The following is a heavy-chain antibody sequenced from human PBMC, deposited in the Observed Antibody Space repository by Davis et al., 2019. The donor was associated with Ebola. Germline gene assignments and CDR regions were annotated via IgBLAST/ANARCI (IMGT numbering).Heavy chain of an antibody. CDR1: GYTFTSYG. Sequence: AASVKVSCKASGYTFTSYGISWVRQAPGQGLEWMGWISAYNGNTNYAQKLQGRVTMTTDTSTSTAYMELRSLRSDDTAVYYCARDIRRYSSGWYPVDSWGQGTLVTVSS. J-gene: IGHJ4*02. CDR3: ARDIRRYSSGWYPVDS. D-gene: IGHD6-19*01. CDR2: ISAYNGNT. V-gene: IGHV1-18*01.